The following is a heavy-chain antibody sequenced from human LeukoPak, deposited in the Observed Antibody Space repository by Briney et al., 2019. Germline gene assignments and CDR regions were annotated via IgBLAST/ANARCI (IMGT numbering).Heavy chain of an antibody. Sequence: TGGSLRLSCAASGFTFSSYAMSWVRQAPGKGLEWVSAISGSGGSTYYADSVKGRFTISRDNSKNTLYLQMSSLRAEDTAVYYCAKEPREYCSSTSCPNWIDPWGQGTLVTVSS. CDR2: ISGSGGST. D-gene: IGHD2-2*01. CDR3: AKEPREYCSSTSCPNWIDP. V-gene: IGHV3-23*01. CDR1: GFTFSSYA. J-gene: IGHJ5*02.